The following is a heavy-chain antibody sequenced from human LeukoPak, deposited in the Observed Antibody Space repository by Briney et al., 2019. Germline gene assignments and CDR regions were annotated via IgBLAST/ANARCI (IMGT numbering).Heavy chain of an antibody. CDR1: GFTFSSYA. V-gene: IGHV3-23*01. J-gene: IGHJ4*02. CDR3: AKDAHLRITMVRGVISF. D-gene: IGHD3-10*01. Sequence: PGGSLRLSCAASGFTFSSYAMSWVRQAPGKGLEWVSAISGSGGSTYYADSVKGRFTISRDNSKNTLYPQMNSLRAEDTAVYYCAKDAHLRITMVRGVISFWGQGTLVTVSS. CDR2: ISGSGGST.